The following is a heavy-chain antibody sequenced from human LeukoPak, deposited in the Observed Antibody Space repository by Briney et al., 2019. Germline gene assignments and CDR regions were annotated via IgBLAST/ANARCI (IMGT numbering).Heavy chain of an antibody. V-gene: IGHV1-2*02. CDR2: INPNSGGT. J-gene: IGHJ4*02. Sequence: ASVKVSCKASGYTFTGYYMHWVRQAPGQGLEWMGWINPNSGGTNYAQKFQGRVTMTRDASISTAYMELSRLRSDHTAVYYCARSEYFYDSSGYYYSFDYWGQGTLVTVSS. D-gene: IGHD3-22*01. CDR3: ARSEYFYDSSGYYYSFDY. CDR1: GYTFTGYY.